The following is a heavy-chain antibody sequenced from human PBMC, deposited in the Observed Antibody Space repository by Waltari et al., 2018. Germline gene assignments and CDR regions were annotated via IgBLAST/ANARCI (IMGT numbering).Heavy chain of an antibody. CDR1: GFTFSSYA. CDR3: AKSGGQWLVIAYFDY. D-gene: IGHD6-19*01. J-gene: IGHJ4*02. V-gene: IGHV3-23*01. Sequence: EVQLLESGGGLVQPGGSLRLSCAASGFTFSSYAMSWVRPAPGKGLEWVSAISGSGGSTYYADSVKGRFTISRDNSKNTLYLQMNSLRAEDTAVYYCAKSGGQWLVIAYFDYWGQGTLVTVSS. CDR2: ISGSGGST.